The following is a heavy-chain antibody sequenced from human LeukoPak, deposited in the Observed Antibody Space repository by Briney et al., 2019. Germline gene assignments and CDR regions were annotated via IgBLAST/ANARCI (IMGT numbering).Heavy chain of an antibody. CDR1: GGSISSSSYY. D-gene: IGHD2-15*01. CDR3: AREPPISSGGSSYYYYGMDV. V-gene: IGHV4-39*07. CDR2: IYYSGST. Sequence: PSETLSLTCTVSGGSISSSSYYWGWIRQPPGKGLEWIGSIYYSGSTYYNPSLKRLVTISVDTSKNQFSLKLSSVTAADTAVYYCAREPPISSGGSSYYYYGMDVWGQGTTVTVSS. J-gene: IGHJ6*02.